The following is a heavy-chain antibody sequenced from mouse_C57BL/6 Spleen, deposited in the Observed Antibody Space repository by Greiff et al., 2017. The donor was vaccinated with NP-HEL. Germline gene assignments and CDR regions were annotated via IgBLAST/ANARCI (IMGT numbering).Heavy chain of an antibody. CDR1: GFSFNTYA. D-gene: IGHD4-1*02. Sequence: DVKLVESGGGLVQPKGSLKLSCAASGFSFNTYAMNWVRQAPGKGLEWVAGISSKSKNYATYYADSVKDRFTISRDDSESMLYLQMNNLKTEDTAMYYCVSEGNGDGFAYWGQGTLVTVSA. J-gene: IGHJ3*01. CDR3: VSEGNGDGFAY. V-gene: IGHV10-1*01. CDR2: ISSKSKNYAT.